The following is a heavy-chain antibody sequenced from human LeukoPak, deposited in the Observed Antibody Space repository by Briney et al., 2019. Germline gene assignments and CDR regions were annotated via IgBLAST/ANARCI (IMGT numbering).Heavy chain of an antibody. Sequence: GGSLRLSCAASGFTVSSSYMTWVRQAPGKGPEWVSHIYSDGSTYYRASVKGRFTISRDISENTLYLQMNSLRAEDTAVYYCAKRPGMATIGAFDMWGQGTMATVSS. J-gene: IGHJ3*02. CDR3: AKRPGMATIGAFDM. D-gene: IGHD5-24*01. CDR1: GFTVSSSY. V-gene: IGHV3-53*01. CDR2: IYSDGST.